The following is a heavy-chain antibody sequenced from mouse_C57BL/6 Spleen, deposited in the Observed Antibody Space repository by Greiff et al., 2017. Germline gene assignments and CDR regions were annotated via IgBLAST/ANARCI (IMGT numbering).Heavy chain of an antibody. CDR1: GYTFTSYW. D-gene: IGHD3-3*01. CDR3: AREEGGLDY. CDR2: IHPNSGST. V-gene: IGHV1-64*01. J-gene: IGHJ2*01. Sequence: QVQLKQPGAELVKPGASVKLSCKASGYTFTSYWMHWVKQRPGQGLEWIGMIHPNSGSTNYNEKFKSKATLTVDKSSSTAYMQLSSLTSEDSAVYYCAREEGGLDYWGQGTTLTVSS.